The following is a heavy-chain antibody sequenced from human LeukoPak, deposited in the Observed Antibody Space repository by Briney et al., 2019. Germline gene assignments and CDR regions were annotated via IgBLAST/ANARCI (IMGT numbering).Heavy chain of an antibody. CDR3: AKDHWALGGSYYYDY. CDR2: ISGSGGST. Sequence: GGSLRLSCAASGFTFSGYAMSWVRQAPGKGLEWVSAISGSGGSTYYADSVKGRFTISRDNSKNTLYLQMNSLRAEDTAVYYCAKDHWALGGSYYYDYWGQGTLVTVSS. CDR1: GFTFSGYA. V-gene: IGHV3-23*01. D-gene: IGHD1-26*01. J-gene: IGHJ4*02.